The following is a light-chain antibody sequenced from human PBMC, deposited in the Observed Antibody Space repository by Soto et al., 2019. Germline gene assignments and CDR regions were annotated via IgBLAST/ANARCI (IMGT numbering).Light chain of an antibody. Sequence: QSALTQPASVSGSPGQSITISCTGTSSDVGAYNYVSWYQQHPGKAPKLMIYEVSNRPSGVSNRFSGSKSGNTASLTISGLQAEDERDYYCSSYTSGSTWVFGGGTKLTVL. CDR1: SSDVGAYNY. CDR2: EVS. V-gene: IGLV2-14*01. CDR3: SSYTSGSTWV. J-gene: IGLJ3*02.